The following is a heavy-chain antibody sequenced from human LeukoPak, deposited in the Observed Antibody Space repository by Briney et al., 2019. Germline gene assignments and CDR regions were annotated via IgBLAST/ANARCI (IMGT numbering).Heavy chain of an antibody. Sequence: GESLKISCKGSGYSFTSYWIGWVRQMPGKGLEWMGIIYPGDSDTRYSPSFQGQVTISADKSISTAYLQWSSLKASDTAMYYCARRFSMVRGVSNWFDPWGQGTLVTVSS. CDR3: ARRFSMVRGVSNWFDP. J-gene: IGHJ5*02. CDR2: IYPGDSDT. V-gene: IGHV5-51*01. CDR1: GYSFTSYW. D-gene: IGHD3-10*01.